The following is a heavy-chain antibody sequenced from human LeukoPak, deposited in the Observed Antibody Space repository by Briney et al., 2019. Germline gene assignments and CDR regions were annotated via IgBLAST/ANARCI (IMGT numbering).Heavy chain of an antibody. CDR3: AKDEFPD. D-gene: IGHD3-10*01. Sequence: GGSLRLSCAASGFTFSSYGMHWVRQAPGKGLEWVTVISYDGSNKYYADSVKGRFTISRDNSKNTLYLQMNSLRAEDTAVYYCAKDEFPDWGQGTMVTVSS. CDR1: GFTFSSYG. J-gene: IGHJ3*01. CDR2: ISYDGSNK. V-gene: IGHV3-30*18.